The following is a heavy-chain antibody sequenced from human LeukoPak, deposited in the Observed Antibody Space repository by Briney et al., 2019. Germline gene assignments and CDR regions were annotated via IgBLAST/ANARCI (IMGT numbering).Heavy chain of an antibody. D-gene: IGHD4-23*01. Sequence: ASVKVSCKASGYTFTGYYMHWVRQAPGQGREWMGWINPNSGGTNYAQKFQGRVTMTRDTSISTAYMELSRLRSDDTAVYYCVRPDYGGNSFAFDIWGQGTMVTVSS. CDR3: VRPDYGGNSFAFDI. V-gene: IGHV1-2*02. CDR1: GYTFTGYY. J-gene: IGHJ3*02. CDR2: INPNSGGT.